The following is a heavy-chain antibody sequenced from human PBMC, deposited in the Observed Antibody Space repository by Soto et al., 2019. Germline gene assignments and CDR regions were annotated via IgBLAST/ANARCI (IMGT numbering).Heavy chain of an antibody. CDR2: ISYDGEKE. Sequence: GGSLRLSCAASGFTFSSYGMHWVRQAPGKGLEWVAVISYDGEKEYYADSVKGRFTISRDNSDNTLFLRMTSLTSDDSGVYFCDPAGSTVSGEGFDTWGQGTRVTVSS. CDR3: DPAGSTVSGEGFDT. D-gene: IGHD3-3*01. CDR1: GFTFSSYG. V-gene: IGHV3-30*03. J-gene: IGHJ5*02.